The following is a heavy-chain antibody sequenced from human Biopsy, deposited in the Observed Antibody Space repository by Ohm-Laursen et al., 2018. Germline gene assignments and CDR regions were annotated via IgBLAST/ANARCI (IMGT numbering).Heavy chain of an antibody. CDR1: GASVKTSGYF. J-gene: IGHJ2*01. Sequence: TLSLTCSVSGASVKTSGYFWAWIRQRPGKGLEWIGYISYNERTHYNPSLTSRLAISFDTSSNRISLQLRSASVADTAVYYCVREPKTGTAEAWYFDLWGRGSPVTVPS. V-gene: IGHV4-31*03. CDR2: ISYNERT. D-gene: IGHD3-9*01. CDR3: VREPKTGTAEAWYFDL.